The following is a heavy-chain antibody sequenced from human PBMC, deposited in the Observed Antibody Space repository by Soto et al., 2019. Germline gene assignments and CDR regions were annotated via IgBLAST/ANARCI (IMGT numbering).Heavy chain of an antibody. J-gene: IGHJ4*02. Sequence: QVRLAQSGAEVKKPGASVKVSCKASGYTFINYDINWVRQAPGQGLEWMGWISTYNGNTNYAQNLQGRVTLTTDTPTTTAYMELRSLRSDDTAVYYFARHRQADFWGQGTPVTVSS. CDR2: ISTYNGNT. V-gene: IGHV1-18*01. CDR1: GYTFINYD. CDR3: ARHRQADF. D-gene: IGHD3-16*02.